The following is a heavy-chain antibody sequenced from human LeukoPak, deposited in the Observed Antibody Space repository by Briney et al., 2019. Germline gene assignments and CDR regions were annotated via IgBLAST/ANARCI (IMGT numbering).Heavy chain of an antibody. D-gene: IGHD2-8*01. Sequence: PSETLSLTCTVSGGSNIRYYWSWIRQPPGKGLEWIGYIYYSGSTNYNPSLKSRVTISVDTSKNQFSLKLSSVTAADTAVYYCASLGGYCTNGVCFNDYWGQGTLVTVSS. CDR3: ASLGGYCTNGVCFNDY. V-gene: IGHV4-59*01. CDR1: GGSNIRYY. CDR2: IYYSGST. J-gene: IGHJ4*02.